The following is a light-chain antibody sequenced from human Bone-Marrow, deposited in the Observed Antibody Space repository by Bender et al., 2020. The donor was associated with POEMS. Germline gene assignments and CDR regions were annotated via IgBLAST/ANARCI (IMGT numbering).Light chain of an antibody. Sequence: SYELTQPPSVSVSPGQTARIPCSAAALPKQYVHWVQQKTGQAPILVIYKDTERPSGIPDRFSGSTSGTTVTLTISGVQAEDEADYYCQSADSTSTFRNLTFGGGTKLTVL. V-gene: IGLV3-25*03. CDR2: KDT. CDR3: QSADSTSTFRNLT. J-gene: IGLJ2*01. CDR1: ALPKQY.